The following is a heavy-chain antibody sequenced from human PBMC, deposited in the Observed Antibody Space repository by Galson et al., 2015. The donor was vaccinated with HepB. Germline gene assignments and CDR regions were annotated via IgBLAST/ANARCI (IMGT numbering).Heavy chain of an antibody. CDR2: IITIFGTA. J-gene: IGHJ2*01. CDR1: GYTFTSYG. D-gene: IGHD2-15*01. V-gene: IGHV1-69*13. CDR3: ARVRCSGGRCATGSFDI. Sequence: SVKVSCKASGYTFTSYGISWVRQAPGQGLEWMGGIITIFGTANYAQKFKGRVTITADESTSTAYMELSSLRPEDTAVYYCARVRCSGGRCATGSFDIWGRGTMVTVSS.